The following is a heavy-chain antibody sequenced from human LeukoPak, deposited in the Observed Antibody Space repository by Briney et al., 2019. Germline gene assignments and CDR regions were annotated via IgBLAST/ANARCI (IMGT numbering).Heavy chain of an antibody. J-gene: IGHJ4*02. D-gene: IGHD5-18*01. V-gene: IGHV1-46*04. Sequence: ASVKVSCTASGYTFITYYMGWVRQAPGQGLEWMGIINPSGGSTNYAQKLQGRVTMTRDTSTSTVYMEMSSLRPQDTAVYYCARMDTDMGDDYFDFWGQGSLVTVSS. CDR3: ARMDTDMGDDYFDF. CDR1: GYTFITYY. CDR2: INPSGGST.